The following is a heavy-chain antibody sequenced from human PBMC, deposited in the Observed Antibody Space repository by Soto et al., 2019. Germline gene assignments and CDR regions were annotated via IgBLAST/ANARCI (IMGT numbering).Heavy chain of an antibody. CDR1: GYTFTSYY. CDR3: ARVPGYSNYGGYFDY. V-gene: IGHV1-46*01. J-gene: IGHJ4*02. CDR2: INPSGGST. D-gene: IGHD4-4*01. Sequence: ASVKVSCKASGYTFTSYYMHWVRQAPGQGLEWMGIINPSGGSTSYAQKFQGRVTMTTDTSTSTVYMELSSLRSEDTAVYYCARVPGYSNYGGYFDYWGQGTLVTVSS.